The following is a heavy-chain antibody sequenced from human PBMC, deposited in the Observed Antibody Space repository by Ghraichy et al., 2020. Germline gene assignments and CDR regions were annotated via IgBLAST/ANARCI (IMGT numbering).Heavy chain of an antibody. CDR1: GYPFTGYY. Sequence: ASVKVSCKASGYPFTGYYMHWVRQAPVQGLEWMGWINPNSGGTNYAQKFQGRVTMTRDTSINTAYMELSRLRSDDTAVYYCARGHNLRIAVAGTGDYWGQGTLVNVSS. CDR2: INPNSGGT. CDR3: ARGHNLRIAVAGTGDY. D-gene: IGHD6-19*01. V-gene: IGHV1-2*02. J-gene: IGHJ4*02.